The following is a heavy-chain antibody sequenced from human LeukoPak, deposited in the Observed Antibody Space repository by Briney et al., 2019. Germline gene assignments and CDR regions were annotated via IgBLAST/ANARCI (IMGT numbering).Heavy chain of an antibody. CDR1: GGSINNYY. V-gene: IGHV4-4*07. CDR2: VYSTGTT. J-gene: IGHJ3*02. Sequence: ASETLSLTCTVSGGSINNYYWSCIRQPAGKGLEWIGRVYSTGTTYYSPSLKSRLTMSVDKSKNQFSLKLSSVTAADTAVYYCAREGKGVFDIGGQGTMVTVSS. D-gene: IGHD2-8*01. CDR3: AREGKGVFDI.